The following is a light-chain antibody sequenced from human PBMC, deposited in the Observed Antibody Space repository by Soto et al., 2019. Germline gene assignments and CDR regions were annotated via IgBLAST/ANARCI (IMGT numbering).Light chain of an antibody. CDR3: GTWDSSLSAGV. CDR2: DNN. Sequence: QSVLTQPPSVSAAPGQKVTISCSGSSSNIGNNYVSWYQQLPGTAPKLLIYDNNNRPSGITDRFSGSKSGSSATLGITGLQTGDEADYYCGTWDSSLSAGVFGTGTKLTVL. CDR1: SSNIGNNY. J-gene: IGLJ1*01. V-gene: IGLV1-51*01.